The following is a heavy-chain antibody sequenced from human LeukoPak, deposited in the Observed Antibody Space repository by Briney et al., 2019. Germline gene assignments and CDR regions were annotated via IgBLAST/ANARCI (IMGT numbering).Heavy chain of an antibody. CDR3: ARSGYSSSWYVAPRGYYYYMDV. V-gene: IGHV4-4*09. CDR1: GGSISSYY. CDR2: IYTSGST. J-gene: IGHJ6*03. Sequence: SETLSLTCTVSGGSISSYYWSWIRQPPGKGLEWIWYIYTSGSTNYNPSLKSRVTISVDTSKNQFSLKLSSVTAADTAVYYCARSGYSSSWYVAPRGYYYYMDVWGKGTTVTVSS. D-gene: IGHD6-13*01.